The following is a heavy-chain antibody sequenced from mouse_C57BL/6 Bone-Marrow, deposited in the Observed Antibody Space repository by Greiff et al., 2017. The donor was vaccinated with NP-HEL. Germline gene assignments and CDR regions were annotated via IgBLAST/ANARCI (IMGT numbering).Heavy chain of an antibody. CDR3: ASLRDYYFDY. D-gene: IGHD3-3*01. CDR2: IDPEDGET. Sequence: VQLQQSGAELVKPGASVKLSCTASGFNFKDYYMHWVKQRTEQGLEWIGRIDPEDGETKYAQKFQGKATITADPSSNTAYLQRSSLTAEDTAVYYCASLRDYYFDYWGQGTTLTVSS. V-gene: IGHV14-2*01. J-gene: IGHJ2*01. CDR1: GFNFKDYY.